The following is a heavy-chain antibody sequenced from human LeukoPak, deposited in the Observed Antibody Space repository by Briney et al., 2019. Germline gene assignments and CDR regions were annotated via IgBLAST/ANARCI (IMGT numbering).Heavy chain of an antibody. D-gene: IGHD3-10*01. Sequence: PSETLSLTCAVSCYSISSGDYWGWIRQSPGKGLEWIGNIFHSGSTYHNPSLKSRVTISVDTSKNEFSLKLSSVTAADTAVYYCARGIYYLIEYWGQGTLVTVSS. J-gene: IGHJ4*02. CDR1: CYSISSGDY. V-gene: IGHV4-38-2*01. CDR2: IFHSGST. CDR3: ARGIYYLIEY.